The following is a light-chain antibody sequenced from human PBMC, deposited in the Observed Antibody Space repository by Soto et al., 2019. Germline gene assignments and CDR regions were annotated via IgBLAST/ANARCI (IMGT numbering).Light chain of an antibody. J-gene: IGKJ1*01. V-gene: IGKV1-5*03. CDR2: QAS. CDR3: QKYNRYPWT. Sequence: DIQMTQSPSTLSAFVGDTVTITCRASQSISSWLAWYQQQPGRAPKLLIHQASSLESGVPPRFSGSGSGTEFTLTVSSLQPDDLAAYYCQKYNRYPWTFGQGTEVEIK. CDR1: QSISSW.